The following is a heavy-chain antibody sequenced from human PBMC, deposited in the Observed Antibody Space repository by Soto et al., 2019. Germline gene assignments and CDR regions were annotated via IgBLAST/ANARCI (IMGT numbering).Heavy chain of an antibody. V-gene: IGHV1-3*01. CDR3: ARKDYYGAGIYYFDH. J-gene: IGHJ4*02. D-gene: IGHD3-10*01. Sequence: QVPLVQSGAEVKKPGASVKVSCKASGYTFTAYPVHWVRQAPGQRLEWMGWINGANGDTGYSQKFQGRVTVTRDTSANTVYMELSRLTSEDTAVYYCARKDYYGAGIYYFDHWGQGTLVTVSS. CDR1: GYTFTAYP. CDR2: INGANGDT.